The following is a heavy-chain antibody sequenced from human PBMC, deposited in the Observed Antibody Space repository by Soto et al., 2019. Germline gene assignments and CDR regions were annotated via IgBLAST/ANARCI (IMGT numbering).Heavy chain of an antibody. D-gene: IGHD6-6*01. CDR3: ARCIAARPGYYYGMYV. CDR1: GGSIRSNIYY. Sequence: PSETLSLTCSVSGGSIRSNIYYWGWIRQPPGKGLEWIATVHYSGSTNYNPSLKSRVTISVDTSKNQFSLKLSSVTAADTAVYYCARCIAARPGYYYGMYVWGQGTTVTVSS. CDR2: VHYSGST. V-gene: IGHV4-39*07. J-gene: IGHJ6*02.